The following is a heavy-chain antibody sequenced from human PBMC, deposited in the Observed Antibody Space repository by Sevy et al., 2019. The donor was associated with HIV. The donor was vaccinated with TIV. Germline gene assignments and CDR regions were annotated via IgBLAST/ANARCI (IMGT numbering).Heavy chain of an antibody. D-gene: IGHD1-7*01. CDR1: GGTFSSYA. CDR2: FIPIFGAA. Sequence: ASVKVSCKASGGTFSSYAISWVRQAPGQGLEWMGGFIPIFGAANYAQKFQGRVTITADESTSTAYMELSSLRSEDTAVYYCAVGPGITGTYYFDYWGQGTLVTVSS. CDR3: AVGPGITGTYYFDY. V-gene: IGHV1-69*13. J-gene: IGHJ4*02.